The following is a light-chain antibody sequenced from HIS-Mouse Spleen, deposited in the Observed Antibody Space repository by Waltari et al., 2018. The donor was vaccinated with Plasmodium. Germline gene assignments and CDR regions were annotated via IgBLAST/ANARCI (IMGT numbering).Light chain of an antibody. CDR2: KDS. V-gene: IGLV3-25*03. CDR3: QSADSSGTYRV. J-gene: IGLJ2*01. Sequence: SYELTQPPSVSVSPGQTARITCSGGALPTQSAYWYQQKPGQAPVLVIYKDSERPSGIPERFSGSSSGKTVTLTISGVQAEDEADYYCQSADSSGTYRVFGGGTKLTVL. CDR1: ALPTQS.